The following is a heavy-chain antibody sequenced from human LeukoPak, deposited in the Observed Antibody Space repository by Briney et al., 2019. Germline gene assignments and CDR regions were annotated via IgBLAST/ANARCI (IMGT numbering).Heavy chain of an antibody. D-gene: IGHD6-13*01. V-gene: IGHV3-9*01. J-gene: IGHJ5*02. CDR3: AKDVRHRLGAGPKPGWFDP. CDR1: GFTFDDYA. CDR2: ISWNSGSI. Sequence: SGGSLRLSCAASGFTFDDYAMHWVRQAPGKGLEWVSGISWNSGSIGYADSVKGRFTISRDNAKNSLYLQMNSLRAEDTALYYCAKDVRHRLGAGPKPGWFDPWGQGTLVTVSS.